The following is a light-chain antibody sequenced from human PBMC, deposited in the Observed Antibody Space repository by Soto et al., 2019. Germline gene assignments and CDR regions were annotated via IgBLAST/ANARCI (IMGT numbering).Light chain of an antibody. V-gene: IGKV3-20*01. Sequence: EIVLTQSPVTLSLSPGERATLSCRASRSFASSYLGWYQQKPDQAPRLLIYAASTRATGIPDRFSGSGSATDFTLTISRLXPEDSAVYYCQHYDSSPPYTFGQGTKVDIK. CDR3: QHYDSSPPYT. CDR1: RSFASSY. CDR2: AAS. J-gene: IGKJ2*01.